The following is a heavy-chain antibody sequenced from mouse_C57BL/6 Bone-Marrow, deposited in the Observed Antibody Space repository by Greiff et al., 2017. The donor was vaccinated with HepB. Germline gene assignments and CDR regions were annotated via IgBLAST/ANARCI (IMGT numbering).Heavy chain of an antibody. Sequence: VQLKESGAELVRPGASVKLSCTASGFNIKDDYMHWVKQRPEQGLEWIGWIDPENGDTEYASKFQGKATITADTSSNTAYLQLSSLTSEDTAVYYCTTDPLAMDYWGQGTSVTVSS. D-gene: IGHD6-1*01. CDR2: IDPENGDT. CDR3: TTDPLAMDY. CDR1: GFNIKDDY. V-gene: IGHV14-4*01. J-gene: IGHJ4*01.